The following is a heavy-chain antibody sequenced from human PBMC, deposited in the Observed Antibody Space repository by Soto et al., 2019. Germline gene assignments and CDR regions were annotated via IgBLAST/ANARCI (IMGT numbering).Heavy chain of an antibody. J-gene: IGHJ6*02. CDR3: ARALTHYYYYGMDV. V-gene: IGHV2-70*11. CDR2: IDWDDDK. Sequence: SGPTLVNPTQTLTLTCTFSGSSLSTSGMCVSWIRQPPGKALEWLARIDWDDDKYYSTSLKTRLTISKDTSKNQVVLTMTNMDPVDTATYYCARALTHYYYYGMDVWGQGTTVTVSS. CDR1: GSSLSTSGMC.